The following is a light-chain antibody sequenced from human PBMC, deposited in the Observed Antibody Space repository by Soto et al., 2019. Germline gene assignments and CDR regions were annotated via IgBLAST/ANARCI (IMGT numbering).Light chain of an antibody. CDR3: PKYSSVIT. CDR1: QGISNY. V-gene: IGKV1-27*01. Sequence: DIQMTQSPGSLSASVGDRVTITCRASQGISNYLAWYQQKPGKVPKLLIYAASTLQSGVPSRFSGSGSGTDFTLTITSLQPEDVATYYCPKYSSVITFGQGTRLEIK. J-gene: IGKJ5*01. CDR2: AAS.